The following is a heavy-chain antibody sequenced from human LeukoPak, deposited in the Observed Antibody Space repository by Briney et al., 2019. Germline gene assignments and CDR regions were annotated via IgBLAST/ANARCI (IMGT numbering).Heavy chain of an antibody. CDR3: ARHTAFGSSPNYYYYYYMDV. Sequence: GESLKISCKGSGYSFTSYWIGWVRQMPGKGLEWMGIIYPGDSDTGYSPSFQGQVTISADKSISTAYLQWSSLKASDTATYYCARHTAFGSSPNYYYYYYMDVWGKGTTVTVSS. CDR1: GYSFTSYW. CDR2: IYPGDSDT. V-gene: IGHV5-51*01. J-gene: IGHJ6*03. D-gene: IGHD6-6*01.